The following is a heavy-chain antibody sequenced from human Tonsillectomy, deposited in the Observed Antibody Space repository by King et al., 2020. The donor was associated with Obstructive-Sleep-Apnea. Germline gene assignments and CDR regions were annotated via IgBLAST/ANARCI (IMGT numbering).Heavy chain of an antibody. CDR1: GGTFSSYA. D-gene: IGHD2-21*01. V-gene: IGHV1-69*06. CDR2: IIPIVGTA. Sequence: VQLVQSGAEVKKPGSSVKVSCKASGGTFSSYAISWVRQAPGQGPEWMGGIIPIVGTANYAQKFQGRVTITADKSTSTAYMELRSLRSEDTAVYYCAVGYCGGGGCDGVYPYYYGMDVWGQGTTVTVSS. CDR3: AVGYCGGGGCDGVYPYYYGMDV. J-gene: IGHJ6*02.